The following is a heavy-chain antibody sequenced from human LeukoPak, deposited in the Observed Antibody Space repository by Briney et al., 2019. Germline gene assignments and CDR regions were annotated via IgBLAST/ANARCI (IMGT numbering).Heavy chain of an antibody. D-gene: IGHD4-17*01. CDR1: GVSISSASYY. Sequence: PSETLSLTCTVSGVSISSASYYWRWIRQPAGTGLEWIGRIYISGSTNYKSSLKSRVTISLDTSKNQFSLKLSSVTAADTAVYYCAREREGPYGYLDYWGQGTLVIVSS. CDR2: IYISGST. CDR3: AREREGPYGYLDY. V-gene: IGHV4-61*02. J-gene: IGHJ4*02.